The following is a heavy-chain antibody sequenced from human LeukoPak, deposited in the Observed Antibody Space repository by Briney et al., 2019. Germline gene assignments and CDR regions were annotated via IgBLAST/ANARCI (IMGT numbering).Heavy chain of an antibody. D-gene: IGHD5-18*01. CDR1: GFTFSSYA. CDR3: AKYESAMGYYYYGMDV. V-gene: IGHV3-23*01. J-gene: IGHJ6*02. CDR2: ISGSGGST. Sequence: GGSLRLSCAASGFTFSSYAMSWVRQAPGKGLEWVSAISGSGGSTYYADSVKGRFTISRDNSKNTLYLQMNSLRAEDTAVYYCAKYESAMGYYYYGMDVWGQGTTVTVSS.